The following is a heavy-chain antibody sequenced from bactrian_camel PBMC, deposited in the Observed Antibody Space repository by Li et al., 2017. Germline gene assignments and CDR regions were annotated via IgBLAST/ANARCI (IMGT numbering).Heavy chain of an antibody. Sequence: HVQLVESGGDSVQSGGSLRLSCAVSGFSANFYCLGWFRQAPGKQREGVAAIDRDGTTTYGDSVKGRFTISQDKAKKTLYLQMNDLKPEDTAMYYCAADKFKRRMLPKRVLGIPDVGYWGQGTQVTVS. CDR2: IDRDGTT. J-gene: IGHJ6*01. V-gene: IGHV3S53*01. D-gene: IGHD2*01. CDR3: AADKFKRRMLPKRVLGIPDVGY. CDR1: GFSANFYC.